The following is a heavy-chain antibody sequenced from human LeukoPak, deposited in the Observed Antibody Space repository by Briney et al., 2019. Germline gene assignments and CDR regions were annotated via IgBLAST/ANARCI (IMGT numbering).Heavy chain of an antibody. J-gene: IGHJ4*02. CDR3: TRLNTYGLYIDC. Sequence: PGGSLRLSCAASGFTFSTYSMNWVRQSPGKGLEWIVSISYNGNTFYNPSLKSRVTISLDTSKNQFSLKLNSVTAADTAIYYCTRLNTYGLYIDCWGQGSLVTVSS. CDR1: GFTFSTYSMN. V-gene: IGHV4-39*07. D-gene: IGHD5-18*01. CDR2: ISYNGNT.